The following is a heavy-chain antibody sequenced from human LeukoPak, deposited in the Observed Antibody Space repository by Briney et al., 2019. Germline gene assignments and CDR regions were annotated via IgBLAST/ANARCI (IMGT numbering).Heavy chain of an antibody. CDR3: ASFFCTSALCYYLDY. J-gene: IGHJ4*02. CDR1: GYTFTSNA. V-gene: IGHV7-4-1*02. D-gene: IGHD2-8*01. Sequence: ASVKVSCKASGYTFTSNALGWVRQAPGQGLEWMGWINTNTGNPTHAQGFTGRFVLSLDTSDNTAYLQISSLQAEDTAVCSCASFFCTSALCYYLDYWGQGTLVTVSS. CDR2: INTNTGNP.